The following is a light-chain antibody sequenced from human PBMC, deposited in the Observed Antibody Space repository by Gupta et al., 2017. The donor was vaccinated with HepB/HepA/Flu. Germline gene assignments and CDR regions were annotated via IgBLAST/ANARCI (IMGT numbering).Light chain of an antibody. CDR3: MQGTHWPPEYT. Sequence: VLLTQSPLTLPVTLGQPASISCTSRQSLIYSDGNTYLNWFQQRPGQSPRRLIYKVSNRDSGVPDRFSGSGSGTDFTLKISRVEAEDVGVYYCMQGTHWPPEYTFGQGTKLEIK. CDR1: QSLIYSDGNTY. CDR2: KVS. V-gene: IGKV2-30*01. J-gene: IGKJ2*01.